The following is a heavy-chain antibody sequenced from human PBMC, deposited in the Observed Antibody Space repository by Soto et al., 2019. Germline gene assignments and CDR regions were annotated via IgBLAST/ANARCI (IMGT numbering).Heavy chain of an antibody. J-gene: IGHJ4*02. Sequence: QVQLQESGPGLVKPSGTLSLTCAVSGGSISSSNWWSWVRQPPGKGLEWIGEIYHSGSTNYNPSLKRRVTISVDKSKNQFSLKLSSVTAADTAVYYCARSGGGLGYCSGGSCYFDYWGQGTLVTVSS. CDR3: ARSGGGLGYCSGGSCYFDY. V-gene: IGHV4-4*02. CDR1: GGSISSSNW. D-gene: IGHD2-15*01. CDR2: IYHSGST.